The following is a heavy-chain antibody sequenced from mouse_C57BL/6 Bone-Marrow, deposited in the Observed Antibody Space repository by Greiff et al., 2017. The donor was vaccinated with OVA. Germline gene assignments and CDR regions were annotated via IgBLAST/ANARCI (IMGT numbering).Heavy chain of an antibody. D-gene: IGHD2-2*01. J-gene: IGHJ3*01. V-gene: IGHV1-81*01. CDR3: AREGYRAWFAY. CDR2: IYPRSGNT. Sequence: QVTLKESGAELARPGASVKLSCKASGYTFTSYGISWVKQRTGQGLEWIGEIYPRSGNTYYNEKFKGKATLTADKSSSTAYMELRSLTSEDSAVYFCAREGYRAWFAYWGQGTLVTVSA. CDR1: GYTFTSYG.